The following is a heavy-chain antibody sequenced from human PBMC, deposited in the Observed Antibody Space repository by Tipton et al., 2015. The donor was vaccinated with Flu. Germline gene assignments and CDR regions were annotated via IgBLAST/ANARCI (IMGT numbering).Heavy chain of an antibody. CDR2: IYYRGTT. D-gene: IGHD4-11*01. CDR1: GGSVSPYY. Sequence: LRLSCTVSGGSVSPYYWNWVRQFPGKGLEWIGYIYYRGTTGYNPSLKSRVTISVDTSKNQVSLKLTSVTAADTAVYYCARDLVQDYRDQYFGMDVWGQGTTVTVSS. CDR3: ARDLVQDYRDQYFGMDV. J-gene: IGHJ6*02. V-gene: IGHV4-59*02.